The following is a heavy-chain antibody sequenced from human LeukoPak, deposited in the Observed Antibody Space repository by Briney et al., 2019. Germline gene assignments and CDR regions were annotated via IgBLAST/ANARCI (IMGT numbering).Heavy chain of an antibody. V-gene: IGHV3-33*01. CDR2: IWCDGSNK. D-gene: IGHD3-10*01. CDR1: GFTFSSYG. Sequence: GGSLRLSCAASGFTFSSYGMHWVRQAPGKGLEWVAVIWCDGSNKYYADSVKGRFSISRDNSKNTLYLQMNSLRAEDTAVYYCARGGGDDAFDIWGQGTMVTVSS. J-gene: IGHJ3*02. CDR3: ARGGGDDAFDI.